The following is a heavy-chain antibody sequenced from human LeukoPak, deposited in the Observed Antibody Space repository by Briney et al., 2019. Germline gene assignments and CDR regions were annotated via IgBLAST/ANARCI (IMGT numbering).Heavy chain of an antibody. J-gene: IGHJ5*02. CDR2: IYYSGST. Sequence: SETLSLTCTVSGGSISSSSYYWGWIRQPPGKVLEWIGSIYYSGSTYYNPSLKSRVTISVDTSKNQFSLKLSSVTAAGTAVYYCARYGFLEWLFSFDPWGQGTLVTVSS. CDR1: GGSISSSSYY. D-gene: IGHD3-3*01. CDR3: ARYGFLEWLFSFDP. V-gene: IGHV4-39*07.